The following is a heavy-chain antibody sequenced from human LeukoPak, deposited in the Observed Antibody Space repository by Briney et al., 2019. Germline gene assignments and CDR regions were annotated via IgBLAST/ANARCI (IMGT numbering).Heavy chain of an antibody. CDR2: ISSSGSTI. D-gene: IGHD3-22*01. J-gene: IGHJ4*02. CDR1: GFTFSSYE. CDR3: ARDGRGYYYDSSPDY. Sequence: GGSLRLSCAVSGFTFSSYEMNWVRQAPGKGLEWVSYISSSGSTIYYADSVKGRFTISRDNAKNSLYLQMNSLRAEDTAVYYCARDGRGYYYDSSPDYWGQGTLVTVSS. V-gene: IGHV3-48*03.